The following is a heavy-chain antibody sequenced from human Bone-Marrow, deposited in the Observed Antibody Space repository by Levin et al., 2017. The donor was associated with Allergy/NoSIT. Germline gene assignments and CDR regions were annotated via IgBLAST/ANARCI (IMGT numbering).Heavy chain of an antibody. CDR1: GFTFSSYA. V-gene: IGHV3-30-3*01. D-gene: IGHD3-9*01. CDR2: ISYDGSNK. Sequence: GESLKISCAASGFTFSSYAMHWVRQAPGKGLEWVAVISYDGSNKYYADSVKGRFTISRDNSKNTLYLQMNSLRAEDTAVYYCARNYDILTGYYYPFDYWGQGTLVTVSS. CDR3: ARNYDILTGYYYPFDY. J-gene: IGHJ4*02.